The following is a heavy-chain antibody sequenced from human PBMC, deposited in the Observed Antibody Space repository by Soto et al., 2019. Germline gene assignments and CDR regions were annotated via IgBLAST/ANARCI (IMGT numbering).Heavy chain of an antibody. D-gene: IGHD5-12*01. CDR3: AAGRGLSGYDSALPGGMEL. V-gene: IGHV1-69*12. J-gene: IGHJ6*02. CDR1: GGTFSSYA. Sequence: QVQLVQSGAEVKKPGSSVKVSCKASGGTFSSYAISWVRQARGQGLEWMGWIIPIFGAANYAQKFQGRVTITEEETTSTGYKELGSLRSEDAAVYYWAAGRGLSGYDSALPGGMELLGQGTTVTVPS. CDR2: IIPIFGAA.